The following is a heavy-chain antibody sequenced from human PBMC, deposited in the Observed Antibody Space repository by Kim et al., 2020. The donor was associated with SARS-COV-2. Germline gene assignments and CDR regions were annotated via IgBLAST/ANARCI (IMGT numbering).Heavy chain of an antibody. J-gene: IGHJ3*02. D-gene: IGHD1-1*01. Sequence: VKGRFTISRDNSGNTLSLQMNSLRAEDTAVYYCARELRAEVGTMATFEIWGKGTLVTVSS. V-gene: IGHV3-30*07. CDR3: ARELRAEVGTMATFEI.